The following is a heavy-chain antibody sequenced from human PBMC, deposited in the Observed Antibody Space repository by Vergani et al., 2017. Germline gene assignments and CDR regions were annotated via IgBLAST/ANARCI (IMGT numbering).Heavy chain of an antibody. CDR1: GGSISSSNW. D-gene: IGHD2-15*01. V-gene: IGHV4-4*02. J-gene: IGHJ4*02. CDR2: IYHSGST. CDR3: ARGGEYCSGGSCYYFDY. Sequence: QVQLQESGPGLVKPSGTLSLNCAVSGGSISSSNWWSWVRQPPGKGLEWIGEIYHSGSTNYNPSLKSRVTISVDKSKNQFSLKLSSVTAADTAVYYCARGGEYCSGGSCYYFDYWGQGTLVTVSS.